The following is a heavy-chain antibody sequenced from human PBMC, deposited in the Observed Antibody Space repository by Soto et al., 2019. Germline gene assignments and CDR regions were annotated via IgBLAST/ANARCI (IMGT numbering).Heavy chain of an antibody. CDR2: ISGSGGST. CDR3: AKVPDYDILTGYWGYFDY. V-gene: IGHV3-23*01. Sequence: GGSLRLSCAASVFTFSSYAMSWVRQAPGKGLEWASAISGSGGSTYYADSVKGRFTISRDNSKNTLYLQMNSLRAEDTAVYYCAKVPDYDILTGYWGYFDYWGQGTLVTVSS. D-gene: IGHD3-9*01. J-gene: IGHJ4*02. CDR1: VFTFSSYA.